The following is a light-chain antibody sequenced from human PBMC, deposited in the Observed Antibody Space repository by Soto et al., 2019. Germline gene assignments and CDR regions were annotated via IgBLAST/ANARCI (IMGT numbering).Light chain of an antibody. CDR3: QHYNSYSPRT. CDR2: KAS. CDR1: QSISSW. J-gene: IGKJ1*01. V-gene: IGKV1-5*03. Sequence: DIQMTQSPSTLSASVGDRVTITCRASQSISSWLAWYQQKPGKAPKLLIYKASSLESGIPSRFSGSGSGTEFNPTICSLQPDDFATSYCQHYNSYSPRTFGQGTKVEIK.